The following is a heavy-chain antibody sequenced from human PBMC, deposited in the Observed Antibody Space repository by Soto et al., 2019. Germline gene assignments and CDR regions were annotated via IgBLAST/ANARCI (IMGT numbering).Heavy chain of an antibody. V-gene: IGHV4-59*08. CDR3: ARHPKLIYVVVPTAYFDY. Sequence: KPSETLSLTGPLSGGSISSYYWSWIRQHPGKGLEWIGYIYYSGSTNYNPSLKSRVTMSVDQSKNQFSLKLSSVTAAATAVYYCARHPKLIYVVVPTAYFDYWGQGTLVTVSS. J-gene: IGHJ4*02. CDR1: GGSISSYY. D-gene: IGHD2-2*01. CDR2: IYYSGST.